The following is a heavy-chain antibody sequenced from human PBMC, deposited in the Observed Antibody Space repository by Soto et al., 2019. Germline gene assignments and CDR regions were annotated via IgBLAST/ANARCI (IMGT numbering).Heavy chain of an antibody. CDR3: ARDRAGHIMGGGAFDI. D-gene: IGHD6-13*01. Sequence: EVQLVESGGGLVKPGGSLRLSCAASGFTFSSYSMNWVRQAPGKGLEWVSSISSSSSYIYYADSVKGRFTISRDNAKNSLSLQMNSLRAEDTAVYYCARDRAGHIMGGGAFDIWGQGTMVTVSS. CDR1: GFTFSSYS. J-gene: IGHJ3*02. V-gene: IGHV3-21*01. CDR2: ISSSSSYI.